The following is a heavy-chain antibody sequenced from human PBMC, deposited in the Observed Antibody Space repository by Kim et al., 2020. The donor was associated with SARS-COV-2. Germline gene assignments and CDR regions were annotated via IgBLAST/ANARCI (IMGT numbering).Heavy chain of an antibody. CDR1: GFTFTSSA. CDR2: IVVGSGNT. V-gene: IGHV1-58*01. Sequence: SVKVSCKASGFTFTSSAVQWVRQARGQRLEWIGWIVVGSGNTNYAQKFQERVTITRDMSTSTAYMELSSLRSEDTAVYYCAALAIRGGYYYYYGMDVWGQGTTVTVSS. J-gene: IGHJ6*02. D-gene: IGHD3-16*01. CDR3: AALAIRGGYYYYYGMDV.